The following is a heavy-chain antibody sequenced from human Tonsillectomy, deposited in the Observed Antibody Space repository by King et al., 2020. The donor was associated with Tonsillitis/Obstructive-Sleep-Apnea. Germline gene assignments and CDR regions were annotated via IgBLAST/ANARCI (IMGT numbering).Heavy chain of an antibody. CDR3: AKDPPSRDYFDY. CDR2: ISSGGGST. CDR1: GFTFSSFA. Sequence: VQLVESGGGLVQPGGSLRLSCAASGFTFSSFAMSWVGQAPGKGLEWVATISSGGGSTYAADSVKRRFTISRDNSKNTLYLQMNSLRAEDSAVYYCAKDPPSRDYFDYWGQGALVTVSS. V-gene: IGHV3-23*04. J-gene: IGHJ4*02.